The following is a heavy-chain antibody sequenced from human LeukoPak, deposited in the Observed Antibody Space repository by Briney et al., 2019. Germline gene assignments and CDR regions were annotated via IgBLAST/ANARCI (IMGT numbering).Heavy chain of an antibody. Sequence: PSETLSLTCTVSGGSISSSSYHWGWIRQPPGKGLEWIGSIYYSGSTYYNPSLKSRVTISVDTSKNQFSLKLSSVTAADTAVYYCATDAEYGDYGAYWYFDLWGRGTLVTVSS. CDR1: GGSISSSSYH. CDR2: IYYSGST. D-gene: IGHD4-17*01. J-gene: IGHJ2*01. V-gene: IGHV4-39*01. CDR3: ATDAEYGDYGAYWYFDL.